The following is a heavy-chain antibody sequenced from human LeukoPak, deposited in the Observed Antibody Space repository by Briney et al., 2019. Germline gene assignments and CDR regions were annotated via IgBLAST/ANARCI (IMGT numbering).Heavy chain of an antibody. V-gene: IGHV4-34*01. Sequence: SETLSLTCAVYGGSFSGYYWSWIRQPPGKGLEWIGEINHSGSTNYNPSLKSRVTISVDTSKNQFSLKLSSVTAADTAVYYCARRVMRYSSSPNGAFDIWGQGTMVTVSS. J-gene: IGHJ3*02. CDR3: ARRVMRYSSSPNGAFDI. CDR2: INHSGST. D-gene: IGHD6-13*01. CDR1: GGSFSGYY.